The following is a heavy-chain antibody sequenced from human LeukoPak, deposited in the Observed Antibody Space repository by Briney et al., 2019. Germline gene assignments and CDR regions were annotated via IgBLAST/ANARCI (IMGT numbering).Heavy chain of an antibody. V-gene: IGHV3-30*02. CDR3: AKAYYYDSSGYYYYYYYMDV. J-gene: IGHJ6*03. CDR1: GFTFSSYG. D-gene: IGHD3-22*01. Sequence: GGSLRLSCAASGFTFSSYGMHWVRQAPGKGLEWVAFIRYDGGNKYYADSVKGRFTISRDNSKNTLYLQMNSLRAEDTAVYYCAKAYYYDSSGYYYYYYYMDVWGKGTTVTISS. CDR2: IRYDGGNK.